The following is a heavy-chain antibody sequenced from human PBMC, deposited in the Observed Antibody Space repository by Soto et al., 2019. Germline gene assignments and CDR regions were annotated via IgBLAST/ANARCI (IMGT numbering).Heavy chain of an antibody. Sequence: QVQLVESGGGLVKPGGSLRLSCAASGFTFSDYYMSWIRQAPGKGLEWVSNISSSGSTIKYADSVKGRFTISRDNAKNSLFLQMNSLRAEDTAVYYCASLYCSSSTCPYYYYYMDVWGKGTTVTVSS. J-gene: IGHJ6*03. V-gene: IGHV3-11*01. D-gene: IGHD2-2*01. CDR2: ISSSGSTI. CDR1: GFTFSDYY. CDR3: ASLYCSSSTCPYYYYYMDV.